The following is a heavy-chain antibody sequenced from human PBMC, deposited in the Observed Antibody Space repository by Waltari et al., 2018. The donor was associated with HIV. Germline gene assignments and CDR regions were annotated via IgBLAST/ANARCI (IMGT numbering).Heavy chain of an antibody. Sequence: QVQLQQWGAGLLKPSETLSLTCAVYGGSLSGYYWSWIRQPPGKGLEWIGEINHSVSTNYKPSLQSRVTISVDTSKTHFSLKLSSVTAADTAVYYCARGRSPYSSGWYASEYWGQGTLVTVSS. CDR2: INHSVST. CDR3: ARGRSPYSSGWYASEY. J-gene: IGHJ4*02. V-gene: IGHV4-34*01. D-gene: IGHD6-19*01. CDR1: GGSLSGYY.